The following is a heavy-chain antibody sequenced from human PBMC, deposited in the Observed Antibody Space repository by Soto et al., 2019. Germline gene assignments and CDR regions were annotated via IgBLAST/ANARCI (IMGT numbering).Heavy chain of an antibody. V-gene: IGHV3-48*03. Sequence: PGGSLRLYCAASGFTFSSYEMNWVRQAPGKGLEWVSYISSSGSTIYYADSVKGRFTISRDNAKNSLYLQMNSLRAEDTAVYCCARVFGVVYYYYGMDVWGQGTTVTVSS. CDR3: ARVFGVVYYYYGMDV. D-gene: IGHD3-3*01. J-gene: IGHJ6*02. CDR1: GFTFSSYE. CDR2: ISSSGSTI.